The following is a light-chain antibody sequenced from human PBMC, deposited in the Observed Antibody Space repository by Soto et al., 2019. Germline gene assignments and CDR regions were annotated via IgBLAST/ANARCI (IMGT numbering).Light chain of an antibody. CDR1: SSNIGSNT. CDR3: AAWDDSLNGVV. CDR2: SNN. Sequence: SVLAQPPSASGAPGPRVTISCFGSSSNIGSNTVNWYQQLPGTAPKLLIYSNNQRPSGVPDRFSGSKSGTSASLAISGLQSEDEADYYCAAWDDSLNGVVFGGGTKVTVL. V-gene: IGLV1-44*01. J-gene: IGLJ2*01.